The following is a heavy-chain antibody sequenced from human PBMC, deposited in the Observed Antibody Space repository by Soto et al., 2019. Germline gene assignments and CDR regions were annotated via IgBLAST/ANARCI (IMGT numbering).Heavy chain of an antibody. J-gene: IGHJ4*02. V-gene: IGHV3-48*02. Sequence: GGSLRLSCAASGFTFKTYDMNWVRQAPGKGLEWVSYISTSSSTVYYIDSVKGRFTISRDNAKNSLYLQMNSLRDEDTAVYYCARDGGGYNDFDYWGQGTLVPVSS. CDR1: GFTFKTYD. CDR3: ARDGGGYNDFDY. D-gene: IGHD5-12*01. CDR2: ISTSSSTV.